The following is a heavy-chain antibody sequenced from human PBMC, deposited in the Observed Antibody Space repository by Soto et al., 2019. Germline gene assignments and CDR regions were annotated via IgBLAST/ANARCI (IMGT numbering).Heavy chain of an antibody. CDR3: ARQVVDGTVAGAGSFDY. CDR1: GGSISSTTYY. D-gene: IGHD6-19*01. CDR2: FYYSGST. V-gene: IGHV4-39*01. Sequence: QLQLQESGPGLVKPSEPLSLTCTVSGGSISSTTYYWVWIRQPPGKGLEWIGSFYYSGSTYYNPSLKSRVTISVDTSENEFSLKLTSVTAADTAVYYCARQVVDGTVAGAGSFDYWGQGTLVTVSS. J-gene: IGHJ4*02.